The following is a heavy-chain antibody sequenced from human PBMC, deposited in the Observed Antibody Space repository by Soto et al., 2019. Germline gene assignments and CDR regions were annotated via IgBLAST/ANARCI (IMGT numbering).Heavy chain of an antibody. Sequence: SETLSLTCTVSGGSISSSSYYWGWIRQPPGKGLEWIGSIYYSGSTYYNPSLKSRVTISVDTSKNQFSLKLSSVAAADTAVYYCARAPRGNYGYPSYFDYWGQGTLVTVSS. J-gene: IGHJ4*02. CDR3: ARAPRGNYGYPSYFDY. D-gene: IGHD3-10*01. CDR1: GGSISSSSYY. CDR2: IYYSGST. V-gene: IGHV4-39*07.